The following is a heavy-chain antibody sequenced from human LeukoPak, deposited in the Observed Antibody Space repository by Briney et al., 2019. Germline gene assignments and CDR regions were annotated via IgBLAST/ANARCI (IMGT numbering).Heavy chain of an antibody. J-gene: IGHJ4*02. CDR3: ASDIVATITSPGWADY. CDR1: GFTFSSYA. CDR2: ISGSGGST. Sequence: GGSPRLSCAASGFTFSSYAMSWVRQAPGKGLEWVSAISGSGGSTYYADSVKGRFTISRDNSKNTLYLQMNSLRAEDTAVYYCASDIVATITSPGWADYWGQGTLVTVSS. D-gene: IGHD5-12*01. V-gene: IGHV3-23*01.